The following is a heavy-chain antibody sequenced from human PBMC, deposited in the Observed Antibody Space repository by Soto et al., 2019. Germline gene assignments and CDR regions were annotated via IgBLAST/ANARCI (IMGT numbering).Heavy chain of an antibody. V-gene: IGHV3-30-3*01. J-gene: IGHJ6*02. CDR3: ARMGLLHGMDV. D-gene: IGHD2-15*01. CDR2: ISYDGSNK. CDR1: GFIFSSYV. Sequence: QVQLVEAGGGVVQPGRSLRLSCAASGFIFSSYVMHCVRQAPGKGLEWVAVISYDGSNKYYAESVKGRLTSSRDNSKNTLYLQRNSMRAEDTAVYYCARMGLLHGMDVWGQGTTVTVSS.